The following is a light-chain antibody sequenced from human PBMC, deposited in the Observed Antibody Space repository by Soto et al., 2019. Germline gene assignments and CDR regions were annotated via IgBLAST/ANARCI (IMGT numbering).Light chain of an antibody. CDR3: SSYSSTTTRVL. CDR1: SSDVGGYNY. CDR2: EVI. J-gene: IGLJ2*01. Sequence: QSALTQPASVSGSPGQSITISCTGTSSDVGGYNYVSWYQQHPGKAPKLILYEVINRPSGISYRFSGSKSGNMASLTISGLQAEDEADYYCSSYSSTTTRVLFGGGTKLTVL. V-gene: IGLV2-14*01.